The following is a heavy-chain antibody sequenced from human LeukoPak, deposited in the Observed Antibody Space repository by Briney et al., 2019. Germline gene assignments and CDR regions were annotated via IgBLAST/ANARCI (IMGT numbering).Heavy chain of an antibody. CDR2: IRYDGSTK. D-gene: IGHD3-10*01. Sequence: GGSLRLSCAASGFTFSSYGMHWVRQAPGKGLEWVAFIRYDGSTKYYADSVKGRFTISRDNSKNTLYLQMSSLRAEDTAVYYCAKGYGSEHSYYYYYMDVWGKGTTVTIS. V-gene: IGHV3-30*02. J-gene: IGHJ6*03. CDR3: AKGYGSEHSYYYYYMDV. CDR1: GFTFSSYG.